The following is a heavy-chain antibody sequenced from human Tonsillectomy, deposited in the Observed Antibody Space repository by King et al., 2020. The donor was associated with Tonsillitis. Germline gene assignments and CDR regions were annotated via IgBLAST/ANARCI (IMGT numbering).Heavy chain of an antibody. CDR2: ISSSGSTI. CDR1: GFSFSSYE. Sequence: VQLVESGGGLVQPGGSLRLSCAASGFSFSSYEMKWVRQAPGKGLEWVSYISSSGSTIYYADSVKGRFTISRDNGKNSLFLQMNSLRAEDTAVYYCATLPPVGGSWYSVYFDYWGQGTLVTVSS. J-gene: IGHJ4*02. CDR3: ATLPPVGGSWYSVYFDY. D-gene: IGHD2-15*01. V-gene: IGHV3-48*03.